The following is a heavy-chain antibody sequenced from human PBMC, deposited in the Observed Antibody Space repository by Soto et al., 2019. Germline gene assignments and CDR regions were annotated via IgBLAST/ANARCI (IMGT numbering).Heavy chain of an antibody. D-gene: IGHD4-17*01. V-gene: IGHV4-59*01. CDR2: IYYSGST. J-gene: IGHJ6*02. CDR1: GGSISSYY. CDR3: ARIGVTVTTYYYYYGMDV. Sequence: ETLSLTCTVSGGSISSYYWSWIRQPPGKGLEWIGYIYYSGSTNYNPSLKSRVTISVDTSKNQFSLKLSSVTAANTAVYYCARIGVTVTTYYYYYGMDVWGQGTTVTVSS.